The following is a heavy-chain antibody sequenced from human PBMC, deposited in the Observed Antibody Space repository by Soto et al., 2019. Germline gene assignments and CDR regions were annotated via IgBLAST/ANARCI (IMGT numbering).Heavy chain of an antibody. Sequence: PSETLSLTCTVSGGSISSGGYYWSWIRQHPGKGLEWIGYIYYSGNTYYNPSLKSRVTISEDTSKNQFSLKLSSVTAADTAVYYCARVFYSYDSRGYTDGVLDYRGQGTLVPVPS. CDR3: ARVFYSYDSRGYTDGVLDY. D-gene: IGHD3-22*01. CDR2: IYYSGNT. J-gene: IGHJ4*02. CDR1: GGSISSGGYY. V-gene: IGHV4-31*03.